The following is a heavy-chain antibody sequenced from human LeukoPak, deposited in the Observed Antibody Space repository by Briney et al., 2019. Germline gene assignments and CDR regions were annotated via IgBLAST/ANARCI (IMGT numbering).Heavy chain of an antibody. CDR3: ARTAKRYGDYYRYDYLVDG. Sequence: PGGSLRLSCAVSGLTLSRSWITWIRQAPGKGLEWVASMKPDGSENWYVDSVKGRFTNFRDNSKHTLYLQMNSPTADATGDYYCARTAKRYGDYYRYDYLVDGWGKGSTVSTSS. CDR2: MKPDGSEN. V-gene: IGHV3-7*01. D-gene: IGHD4-17*01. CDR1: GLTLSRSW. J-gene: IGHJ6*03.